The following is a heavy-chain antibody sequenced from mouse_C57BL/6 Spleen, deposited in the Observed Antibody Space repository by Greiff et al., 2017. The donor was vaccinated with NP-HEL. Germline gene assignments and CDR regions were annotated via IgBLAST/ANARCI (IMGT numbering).Heavy chain of an antibody. J-gene: IGHJ2*01. CDR1: GYAFSSSW. D-gene: IGHD1-1*01. V-gene: IGHV1-82*01. Sequence: VQVVESGPELVKPGASVKISCKASGYAFSSSWMNWVKQRPGKGLEWIGRIYPGDGDTNYNGKFKGKATLTADKSSSTAYMQLSSLTSEDSAVYFCATGVVAPYYFDYWGQGTTLTVSS. CDR2: IYPGDGDT. CDR3: ATGVVAPYYFDY.